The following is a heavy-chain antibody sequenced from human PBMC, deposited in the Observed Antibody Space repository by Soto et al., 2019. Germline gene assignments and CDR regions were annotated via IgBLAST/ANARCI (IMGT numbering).Heavy chain of an antibody. CDR3: VRDGTKTLRDWFDP. Sequence: SETLSLTCTVSGGSISGFHWSWIRKSAGKGLEWIGRIYATGTTDYNPSLKSRVMMSVDTSKKQFSLKMRSVTAADTAVYYCVRDGTKTLRDWFDPWGQGISVTVSS. CDR1: GGSISGFH. V-gene: IGHV4-4*07. D-gene: IGHD1-1*01. J-gene: IGHJ5*02. CDR2: IYATGTT.